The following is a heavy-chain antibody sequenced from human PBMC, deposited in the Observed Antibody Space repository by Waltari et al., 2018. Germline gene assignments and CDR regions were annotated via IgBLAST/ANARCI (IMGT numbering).Heavy chain of an antibody. Sequence: QVQLQESGPGLVKPSETLSLTCTVSGGSISSYYWSWIRQPPGKGLEWIGYIYYRGSTNYDPSVKSRVTRSVDTSKNQCSLKLSSVTAADTAVYYCARDLSCSGGSCYSNGMDVWGQGTTVTVSS. CDR1: GGSISSYY. CDR2: IYYRGST. CDR3: ARDLSCSGGSCYSNGMDV. J-gene: IGHJ6*02. D-gene: IGHD2-15*01. V-gene: IGHV4-59*01.